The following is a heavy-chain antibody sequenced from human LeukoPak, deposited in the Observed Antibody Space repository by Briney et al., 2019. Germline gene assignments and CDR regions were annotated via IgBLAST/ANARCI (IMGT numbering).Heavy chain of an antibody. V-gene: IGHV4-59*12. CDR3: ASHSGGYAY. Sequence: GSLRLSCAASGFTFSNAWMSWVRQAPGKGLEWIGYIYYTDTYYNPSLKSRVTISLDTSKNQFSLKLSSVTAADTAVYYCASHSGGYAYWGQGTLVTVSS. D-gene: IGHD5-12*01. J-gene: IGHJ4*02. CDR1: GFTFSNAW. CDR2: IYYTDT.